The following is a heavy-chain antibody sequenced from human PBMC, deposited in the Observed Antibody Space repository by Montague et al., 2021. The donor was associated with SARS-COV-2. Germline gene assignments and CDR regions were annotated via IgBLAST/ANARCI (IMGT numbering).Heavy chain of an antibody. CDR2: ISMSETRT. CDR1: GFTFSRYS. J-gene: IGHJ4*02. Sequence: SLRLSCAATGFTFSRYSMNWVRQAPGKGLEWISYISMSETRTQYADSVTGRFTISRDNARNSLYLQMRSLTGGDTAVYYCARVASEHTALAPDYWGQGTLVTVSS. V-gene: IGHV3-48*04. CDR3: ARVASEHTALAPDY. D-gene: IGHD5-18*01.